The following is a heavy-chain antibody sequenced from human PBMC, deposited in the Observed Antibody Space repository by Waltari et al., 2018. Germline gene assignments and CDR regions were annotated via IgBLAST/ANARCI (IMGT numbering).Heavy chain of an antibody. V-gene: IGHV4-39*01. D-gene: IGHD5-12*01. CDR1: GGSISSSPFY. CDR3: ARHWKKSGYRFDP. J-gene: IGHJ5*02. Sequence: QLQLQESGPGLVKPSETLSLTCTVSGGSISSSPFYWGWIRQSPGKGLEWIGSIYYSGRTDYNPNLESRVTISGDTSKNQFSLKLSSVTAADTAVYYCARHWKKSGYRFDPWGQGTLVTVSS. CDR2: IYYSGRT.